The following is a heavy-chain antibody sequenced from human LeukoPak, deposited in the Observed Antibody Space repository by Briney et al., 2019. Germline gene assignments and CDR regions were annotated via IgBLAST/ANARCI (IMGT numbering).Heavy chain of an antibody. Sequence: GGSLRLSCAASGFTLTNYDMSWVRQAPGKGLEWVSLVSRGGGAPYYADSVKGRFTISRDNSKNTVVLQMNSLRGEDTAVYYCARDLKSGYVDSWGQGTLVTVSS. CDR2: VSRGGGAP. CDR1: GFTLTNYD. J-gene: IGHJ4*02. D-gene: IGHD3-3*01. V-gene: IGHV3-23*01. CDR3: ARDLKSGYVDS.